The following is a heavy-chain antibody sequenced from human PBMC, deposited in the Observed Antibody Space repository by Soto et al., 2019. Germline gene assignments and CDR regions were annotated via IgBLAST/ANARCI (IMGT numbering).Heavy chain of an antibody. CDR1: GGSISEKY. CDR2: IFANGHT. Sequence: PSETLSLTCIVSGGSISEKYWNWVRQPPGKGLEWIGLIFANGHTDYNPSLKSRVTMSVVASKNQFSLRLTSMTAADTAVYYCVASLAASGLNWLDPWGRGTLVTVSS. D-gene: IGHD6-13*01. CDR3: VASLAASGLNWLDP. V-gene: IGHV4-4*07. J-gene: IGHJ5*02.